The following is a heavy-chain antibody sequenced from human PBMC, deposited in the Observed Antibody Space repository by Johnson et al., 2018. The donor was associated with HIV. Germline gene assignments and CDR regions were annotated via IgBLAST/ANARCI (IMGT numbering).Heavy chain of an antibody. V-gene: IGHV3-7*05. J-gene: IGHJ3*02. Sequence: EVQLVESGGDLVQPGGSLRLSCAASGFTFSSYWMSWVRQAPGKGLEWVANIKQDGSEKYYVDSVKGRFTISRDNAKNSLYLQMNSLRAEDTAVYYCARERSGWYGDAFDIWGQGTMVTVSS. CDR1: GFTFSSYW. CDR2: IKQDGSEK. CDR3: ARERSGWYGDAFDI. D-gene: IGHD6-19*01.